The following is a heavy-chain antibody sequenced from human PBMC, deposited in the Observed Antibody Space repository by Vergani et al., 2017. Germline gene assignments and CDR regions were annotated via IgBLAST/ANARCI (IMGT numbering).Heavy chain of an antibody. CDR2: INHSGST. J-gene: IGHJ5*02. V-gene: IGHV4-34*01. CDR1: GGSFSGYY. CDR3: ARDGIFSAKYSSSWYWFDP. D-gene: IGHD6-13*01. Sequence: QVQLQQWGAGLLKPSETLSLTCAVYGGSFSGYYWSWIRQPPGKGLEWIGEINHSGSTNYNPSLKSRVTISVDTSKNHFSLKLSSVTAADTAVYYCARDGIFSAKYSSSWYWFDPWGQGTLVTVSS.